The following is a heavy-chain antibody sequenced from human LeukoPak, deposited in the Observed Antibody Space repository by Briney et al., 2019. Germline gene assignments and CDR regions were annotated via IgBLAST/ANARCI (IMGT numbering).Heavy chain of an antibody. Sequence: GDPLKISCQGSGYSFTTYWIGWVRQMPGKGREWMGITHPGDSDTRYSPSFEGQVTISADKSSSTVYLQWSSLKASDTAMYYCARLDYYVSGSSPDYWGQGTLVTVSS. J-gene: IGHJ4*02. CDR2: THPGDSDT. V-gene: IGHV5-51*01. CDR3: ARLDYYVSGSSPDY. CDR1: GYSFTTYW. D-gene: IGHD3-10*01.